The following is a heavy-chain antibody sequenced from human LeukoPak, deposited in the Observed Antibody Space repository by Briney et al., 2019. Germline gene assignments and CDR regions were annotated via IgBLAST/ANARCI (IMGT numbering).Heavy chain of an antibody. Sequence: PGGSLRLSRAASGFTFSSYSMNWVRQAPGKGLEWVSSISSSSSYIYYADSVKGRFTISRDNAKNSLYLQMNSLRAEDTAVYYCAREAYTYGSGSYDYWGQGTLVTVSS. D-gene: IGHD3-10*01. J-gene: IGHJ4*02. V-gene: IGHV3-21*01. CDR1: GFTFSSYS. CDR2: ISSSSSYI. CDR3: AREAYTYGSGSYDY.